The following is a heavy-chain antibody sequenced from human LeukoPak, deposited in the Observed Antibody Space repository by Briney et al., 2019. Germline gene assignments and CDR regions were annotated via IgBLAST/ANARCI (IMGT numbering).Heavy chain of an antibody. D-gene: IGHD1-7*01. CDR2: IYHSGST. Sequence: PSETLSLTCAVSGYSISSGYYWGWIRQPPGKGLEWIGSIYHSGSTYYNPSLKSRVTISVDTSKNQFSLKLSSVTAADTAVYYCARDLSGSTRGGWFDPWGQGTLVTVSS. V-gene: IGHV4-38-2*02. CDR3: ARDLSGSTRGGWFDP. J-gene: IGHJ5*02. CDR1: GYSISSGYY.